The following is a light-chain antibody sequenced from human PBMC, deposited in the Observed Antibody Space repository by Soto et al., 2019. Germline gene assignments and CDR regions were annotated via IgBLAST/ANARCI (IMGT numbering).Light chain of an antibody. CDR1: SSDVGGYNY. CDR3: CSYAGSSNYV. CDR2: DVS. Sequence: HSVLTHPLAVSWSPGHSVTISCTGTSSDVGGYNYVSWYQQHPGKAPKLMIYDVSKRPSGVPDRFSGSKSGNTASLTISGLQAEDEADYYCCSYAGSSNYVFGTGTKVTVL. J-gene: IGLJ1*01. V-gene: IGLV2-11*01.